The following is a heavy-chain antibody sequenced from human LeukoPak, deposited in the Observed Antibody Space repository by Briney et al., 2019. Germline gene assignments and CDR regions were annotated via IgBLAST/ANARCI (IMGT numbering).Heavy chain of an antibody. Sequence: GGSLRLSCAASGFTFSRAWMSWGRQAPGKGLEWVGRIKSKTDGGTTDHAAPVKGRFTISRDDSKNTLYLRMNSLKTEDTAVYYCATVGARDQYYFDYWGQGTLVTVSP. J-gene: IGHJ4*02. D-gene: IGHD3-10*01. CDR2: IKSKTDGGTT. CDR1: GFTFSRAW. V-gene: IGHV3-15*01. CDR3: ATVGARDQYYFDY.